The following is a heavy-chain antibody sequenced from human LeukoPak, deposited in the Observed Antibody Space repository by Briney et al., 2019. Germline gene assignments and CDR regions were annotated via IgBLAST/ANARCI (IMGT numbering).Heavy chain of an antibody. V-gene: IGHV4-39*01. D-gene: IGHD2-2*02. CDR1: GGSISSSSYY. Sequence: PSETLSLTCTVSGGSISSSSYYWGWIRQPPGKGLEWIGSIYYSGSTYYNPSLKSRVTISVDTSKNQFSLKLSSVTAADTAVYYCARDYCSITSCYTGPGGQGPRVTVSS. CDR2: IYYSGST. J-gene: IGHJ4*02. CDR3: ARDYCSITSCYTGP.